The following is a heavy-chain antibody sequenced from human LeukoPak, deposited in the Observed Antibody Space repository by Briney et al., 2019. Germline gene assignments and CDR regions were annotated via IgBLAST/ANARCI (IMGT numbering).Heavy chain of an antibody. Sequence: PSETLSLTCTVSGGSISSSSYYWGWIRQPPRKGLEWIGSIYYSGSTYYNPSLKSRVTISVDTSKNQFSLKLISVTAADTAIYYCARVQSSGHDYWGQGTLVTVSS. CDR3: ARVQSSGHDY. V-gene: IGHV4-39*07. CDR1: GGSISSSSYY. J-gene: IGHJ4*02. CDR2: IYYSGST. D-gene: IGHD6-19*01.